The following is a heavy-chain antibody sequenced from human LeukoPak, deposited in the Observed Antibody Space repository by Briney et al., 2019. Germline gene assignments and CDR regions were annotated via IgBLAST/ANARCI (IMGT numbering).Heavy chain of an antibody. CDR2: IWYDGSNK. CDR3: ARRRGSPDAFDI. J-gene: IGHJ3*02. Sequence: GGSLRLSCAASGFTFSSYGMHWVRQAPGKGLEWVAVIWYDGSNKYYADSVKGRFTISRDNAKNSLYLQMNSLRAEDTAVYYCARRRGSPDAFDIWGQGTMVTVSS. V-gene: IGHV3-33*01. CDR1: GFTFSSYG. D-gene: IGHD2-15*01.